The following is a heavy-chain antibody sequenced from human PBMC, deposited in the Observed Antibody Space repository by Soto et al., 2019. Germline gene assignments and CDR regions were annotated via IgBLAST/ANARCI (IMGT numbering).Heavy chain of an antibody. Sequence: QVQLVESGGGVVQPGRSLRLSCAASGFTFSTYAMHWVRQAPGKGLEWVAIISDDGINKYYADSVRGRFTISRDNSKNTAYLQMNSLRAEDTAVYYCAKVRERQNDAFDIWGQGTMVTVSS. J-gene: IGHJ3*02. CDR2: ISDDGINK. CDR1: GFTFSTYA. V-gene: IGHV3-30-3*01. CDR3: AKVRERQNDAFDI. D-gene: IGHD1-26*01.